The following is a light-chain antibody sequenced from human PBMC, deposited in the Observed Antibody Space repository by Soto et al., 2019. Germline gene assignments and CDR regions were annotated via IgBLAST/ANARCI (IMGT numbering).Light chain of an antibody. CDR1: KNDIGVYDF. Sequence: QSALTQPPSASGSPGQSVTISCTGTKNDIGVYDFVSWYQHHPGKAPRLIIYEVVQRPSGVPDRFSGSKSGNKASLTVSGLQAADEADYFCKSYAGSNTYVFGSWTKVTVL. CDR2: EVV. CDR3: KSYAGSNTYV. V-gene: IGLV2-8*01. J-gene: IGLJ1*01.